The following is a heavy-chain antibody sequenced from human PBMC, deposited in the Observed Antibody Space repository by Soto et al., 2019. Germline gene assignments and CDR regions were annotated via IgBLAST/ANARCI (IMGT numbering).Heavy chain of an antibody. V-gene: IGHV1-46*01. CDR2: INPSGGST. CDR1: GYTFTSYY. CDR3: ARDEVGGSDIVVVVAATQFDY. Sequence: ASVKVSCKASGYTFTSYYMHWVRQAPGQGLESMGIINPSGGSTSYAQKFQGRVTMTRDTSTSTVYMELSSLRSEDTAVYYCARDEVGGSDIVVVVAATQFDYWGQGTLVTVSS. J-gene: IGHJ4*02. D-gene: IGHD2-15*01.